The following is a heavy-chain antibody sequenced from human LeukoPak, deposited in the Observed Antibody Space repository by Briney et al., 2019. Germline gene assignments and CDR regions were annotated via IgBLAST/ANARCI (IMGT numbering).Heavy chain of an antibody. CDR3: AREVVVVPAAMPVSYGMDV. CDR1: GGTFSSYA. V-gene: IGHV1-69*13. Sequence: SVKVSCKASGGTFSSYAISWVRQAPGQGLEWKGGIIPIFGTANYAQKFQGRVTITADESTSTAYMELSSLRSEDTAVYYCAREVVVVPAAMPVSYGMDVWGKGTTVTVSS. CDR2: IIPIFGTA. J-gene: IGHJ6*04. D-gene: IGHD2-2*01.